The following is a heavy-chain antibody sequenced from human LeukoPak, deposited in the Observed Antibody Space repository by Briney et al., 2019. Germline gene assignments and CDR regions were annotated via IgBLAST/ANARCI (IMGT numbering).Heavy chain of an antibody. Sequence: GGSLRLSCAASGFTFSSYEMNWVRQAPGKGLEWVSYISSSGSTIYYADSVKGGFTISRDNAKNSLYLQMNSLRAEDTAVYYCARVKVRGVIIRHYYYMDVWGKGTTVTVSS. J-gene: IGHJ6*03. CDR1: GFTFSSYE. CDR2: ISSSGSTI. D-gene: IGHD3-10*01. CDR3: ARVKVRGVIIRHYYYMDV. V-gene: IGHV3-48*03.